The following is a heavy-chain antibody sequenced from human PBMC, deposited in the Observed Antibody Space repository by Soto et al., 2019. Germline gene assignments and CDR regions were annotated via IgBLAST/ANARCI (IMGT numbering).Heavy chain of an antibody. CDR2: INTDGRST. CDR1: GFTFNSYW. Sequence: EVQMVESGGGLVQPGGSLRLSCAASGFTFNSYWMHWVRQAPGKGLVWVSHINTDGRSTTYADSVKGRFTISRDNAKNTLYLQMNSLRAEDTAVYYCARDGGAFDIWGQGTMVTVSS. J-gene: IGHJ3*02. D-gene: IGHD3-16*01. V-gene: IGHV3-74*01. CDR3: ARDGGAFDI.